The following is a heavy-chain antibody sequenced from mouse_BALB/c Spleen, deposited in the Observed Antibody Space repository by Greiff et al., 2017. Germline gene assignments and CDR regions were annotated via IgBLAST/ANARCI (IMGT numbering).Heavy chain of an antibody. CDR2: ISSGSSTI. Sequence: EVQLVESGGGLVQPGGSRKLSCAASGFTFSSFGMHWVRQAPEKGLEWVAYISSGSSTIYYADTVKGRFTISRDNPKNTLFLQMTSLRSEDTAMYYCARRSLFDYWGQGTTLTVSS. D-gene: IGHD6-2*01. CDR3: ARRSLFDY. J-gene: IGHJ2*01. V-gene: IGHV5-17*02. CDR1: GFTFSSFG.